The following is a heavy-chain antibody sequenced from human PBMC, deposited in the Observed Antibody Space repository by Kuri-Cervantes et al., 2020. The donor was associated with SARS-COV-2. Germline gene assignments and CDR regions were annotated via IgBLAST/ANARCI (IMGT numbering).Heavy chain of an antibody. V-gene: IGHV1-18*01. CDR1: GYTFTSYG. CDR2: ISAYNGNT. D-gene: IGHD3-9*01. J-gene: IGHJ3*02. CDR3: ARRYYDILTGFPDDAFDI. Sequence: ASVKVSCKASGYTFTSYGISWVRQAPGQGLEWMGWISAYNGNTNYAQKLQGRVTMTTDTSTSTAYMELRSLRSDDTAVYYCARRYYDILTGFPDDAFDIWGQGTVVTVSS.